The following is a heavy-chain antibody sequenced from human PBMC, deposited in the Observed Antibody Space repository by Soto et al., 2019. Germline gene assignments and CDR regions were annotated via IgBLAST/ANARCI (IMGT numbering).Heavy chain of an antibody. J-gene: IGHJ4*02. V-gene: IGHV4-59*01. CDR3: ARVRRYFHY. CDR2: IYYSGST. CDR1: GGSISSYY. Sequence: SETLSLTCTVSGGSISSYYWSWIRQPPGKGLEWIGYIYYSGSTNYNPSLKSRVTISVDTPKNQFSLKLSSVTAADTAVYYCARVRRYFHYCGQGTLVTVSA.